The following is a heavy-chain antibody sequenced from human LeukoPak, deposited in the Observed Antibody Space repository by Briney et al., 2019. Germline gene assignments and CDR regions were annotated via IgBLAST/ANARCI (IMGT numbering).Heavy chain of an antibody. CDR2: IYYSGTT. CDR3: ARYGDYSIDS. D-gene: IGHD4-17*01. CDR1: GGSISSTNW. J-gene: IGHJ4*02. Sequence: SETLSLTCGVSGGSISSTNWWTWIRQPPGEGLEWIAYIYYSGTTYYNPSLKSRVTTSVDTSRNQFSLELTSVTAADTAVYYCARYGDYSIDSWGQGTLVTVSS. V-gene: IGHV4-30-4*01.